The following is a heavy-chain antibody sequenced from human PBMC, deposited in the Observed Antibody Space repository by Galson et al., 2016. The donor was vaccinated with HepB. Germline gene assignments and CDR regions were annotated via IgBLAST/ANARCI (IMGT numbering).Heavy chain of an antibody. CDR1: GGSISRSNYY. J-gene: IGHJ6*02. D-gene: IGHD3-3*01. Sequence: SETLSLTCTVSGGSISRSNYYWAWIRQPPGKGLEWIGSIFYSGSTYYNPSLESRVTISVDTSKNQFSLSLRSVNAADTAVYYCARPKGEFWSYYYDGLDVWGQGTTVTVSS. CDR3: ARPKGEFWSYYYDGLDV. CDR2: IFYSGST. V-gene: IGHV4-39*01.